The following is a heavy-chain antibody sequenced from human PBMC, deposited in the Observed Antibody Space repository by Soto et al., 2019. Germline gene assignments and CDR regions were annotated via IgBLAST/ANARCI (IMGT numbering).Heavy chain of an antibody. V-gene: IGHV1-2*04. CDR2: INPNSGGT. CDR3: ARTARYDSSGYLVN. D-gene: IGHD3-22*01. Sequence: ASVKVSCKASGYSFTGYSMHWVRQAPGQGLEWMGWINPNSGGTNYAQKFQGWVTMTRDTSISTAYMELSRLRSDDTAVYYCARTARYDSSGYLVNWGQGTLVTVSS. J-gene: IGHJ4*02. CDR1: GYSFTGYS.